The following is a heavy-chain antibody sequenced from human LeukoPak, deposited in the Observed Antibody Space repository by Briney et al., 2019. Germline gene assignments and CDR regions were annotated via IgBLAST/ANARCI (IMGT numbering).Heavy chain of an antibody. V-gene: IGHV3-30*18. CDR2: ISQDRSIH. Sequence: GGSLRLSCATAGFTFRTYGMDLVRQAPGKGAEGVAVISQDRSIHSFANYVNGRFNISRDTPKTTLYLQMHSLRAEDTAVYYCPKDPGSLGSSYRRWNWFDSWGQGTLVTVSS. J-gene: IGHJ5*01. D-gene: IGHD3-22*01. CDR3: PKDPGSLGSSYRRWNWFDS. CDR1: GFTFRTYG.